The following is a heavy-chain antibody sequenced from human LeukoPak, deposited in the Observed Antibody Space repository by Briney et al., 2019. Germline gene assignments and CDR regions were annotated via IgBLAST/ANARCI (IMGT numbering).Heavy chain of an antibody. V-gene: IGHV4-59*08. CDR1: GGSISSYY. D-gene: IGHD3-22*01. J-gene: IGHJ4*02. Sequence: SETLSLTCTVSGGSISSYYWSWIRQPPGKGLEWIGYIYYSGSTNYNPSLKSRVTISVDTSKNQFSLKLSSVTAADTAVHYCARQKTYYYDSSGWYWGQGTLVTVSS. CDR2: IYYSGST. CDR3: ARQKTYYYDSSGWY.